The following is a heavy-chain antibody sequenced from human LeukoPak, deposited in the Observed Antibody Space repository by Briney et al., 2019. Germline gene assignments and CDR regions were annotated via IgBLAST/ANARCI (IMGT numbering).Heavy chain of an antibody. CDR1: GFTFSDFS. Sequence: GGSLRLSCAASGFTFSDFSMNWVRQAPGKGLEWVSYISRSSVTIYYADSVKGRFTISRDNAKNSLYLQMNSLRDEDTAVYYCARDLCIVGAIRRCYFDYWGQGTLVTVSS. CDR2: ISRSSVTI. D-gene: IGHD1-26*01. V-gene: IGHV3-48*02. J-gene: IGHJ4*02. CDR3: ARDLCIVGAIRRCYFDY.